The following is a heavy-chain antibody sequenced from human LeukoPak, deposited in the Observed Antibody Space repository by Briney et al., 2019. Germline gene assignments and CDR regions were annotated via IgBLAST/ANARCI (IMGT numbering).Heavy chain of an antibody. CDR1: GYTFTSYD. CDR2: MNPNSGNT. CDR3: ARGRKQQLARGDY. Sequence: ASVKVSCKASGYTFTSYDINRVRQATGQGLEWMGWMNPNSGNTGYAQKFQGRVTMTRNTSISTAYMELSSLRSEDTAVYYCARGRKQQLARGDYWGQGTLVTVSS. D-gene: IGHD6-13*01. V-gene: IGHV1-8*01. J-gene: IGHJ4*02.